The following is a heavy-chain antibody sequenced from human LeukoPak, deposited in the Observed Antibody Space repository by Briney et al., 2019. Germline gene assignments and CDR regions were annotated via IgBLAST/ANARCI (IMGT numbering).Heavy chain of an antibody. CDR3: ARGDYGSGSYRYFDY. CDR2: MNPNSGNT. CDR1: GYTFTSYD. D-gene: IGHD3-10*01. Sequence: ASVKVSCKASGYTFTSYDINWVRQATGQGLEWMGWMNPNSGNTNYAQKLQGRVTMTTDTSTSTAYMELRSLRSDDTAVYYCARGDYGSGSYRYFDYWGQGTLVTVSS. J-gene: IGHJ4*02. V-gene: IGHV1-8*01.